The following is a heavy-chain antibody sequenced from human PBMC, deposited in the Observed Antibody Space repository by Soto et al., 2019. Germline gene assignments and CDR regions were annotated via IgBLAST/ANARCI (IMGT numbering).Heavy chain of an antibody. Sequence: PSETLSLTCTVSGGSISSSSYYWGWIRQPPGKGLEWIGSIYYSGSTYYNPSLKSRVTISVDTSKNQFSLKLSSVTAADTAVYYCARLAPKTIIRRVLTDYPGEGATGTV. CDR3: ARLAPKTIIRRVLTDY. D-gene: IGHD3-9*01. CDR1: GGSISSSSYY. J-gene: IGHJ4*02. CDR2: IYYSGST. V-gene: IGHV4-39*01.